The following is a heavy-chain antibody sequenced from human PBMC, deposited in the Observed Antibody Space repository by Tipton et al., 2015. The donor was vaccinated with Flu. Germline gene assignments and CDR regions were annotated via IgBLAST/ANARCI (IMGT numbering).Heavy chain of an antibody. V-gene: IGHV3-23*01. Sequence: SLRLSCAVSGFTFSNFDMSWVRQAPGKGLEWVSIVNGGDDVSTYYADSVKGRFTISRDNSKNTLYLQMNSLRAEDTAVYYCVKDFYQWDDAFDVWGQGTMVTVSS. D-gene: IGHD1-26*01. CDR3: VKDFYQWDDAFDV. CDR2: VNGGDDVST. CDR1: GFTFSNFD. J-gene: IGHJ3*01.